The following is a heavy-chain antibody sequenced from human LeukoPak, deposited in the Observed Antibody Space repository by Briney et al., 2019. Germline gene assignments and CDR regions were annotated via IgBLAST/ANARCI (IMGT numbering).Heavy chain of an antibody. CDR1: GYSFTSYW. J-gene: IGHJ3*02. CDR2: IYPGDSDT. D-gene: IGHD3-22*01. V-gene: IGHV5-51*01. CDR3: ARGYYDGSGYYLDAFDI. Sequence: GESLKISCKGSGYSFTSYWIGWVRQMPGKGLEWMGIIYPGDSDTRYSPSFQGQVTISADKSISTAYLQWSSLKASDTAMYYCARGYYDGSGYYLDAFDIWGQGAVVTVSS.